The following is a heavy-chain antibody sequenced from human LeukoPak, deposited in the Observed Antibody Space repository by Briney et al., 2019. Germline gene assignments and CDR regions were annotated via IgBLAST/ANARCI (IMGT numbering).Heavy chain of an antibody. V-gene: IGHV3-33*01. CDR2: IWYDGSNK. CDR1: GFTFSSYG. J-gene: IGHJ5*02. CDR3: ARAVVTAIPYNWFDP. D-gene: IGHD2-21*02. Sequence: PGRSLRLSCAASGFTFSSYGMHWVRQAPGKGLGWVAVIWYDGSNKYYADSVKGRFTISRDNSKNTLYLQMNSLRAEDTAVYYCARAVVTAIPYNWFDPWGQGTLVTVSS.